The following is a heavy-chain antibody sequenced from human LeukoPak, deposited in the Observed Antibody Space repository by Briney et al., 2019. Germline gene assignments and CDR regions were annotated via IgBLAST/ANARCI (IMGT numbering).Heavy chain of an antibody. J-gene: IGHJ4*02. CDR2: INSDGSWT. CDR3: VSFYETY. V-gene: IGHV3-74*01. D-gene: IGHD2-2*01. Sequence: GGSLRLSCAASGNYWMHWVRQAPGKGLVWVSHINSDGSWTSYADSVKGRFTISKDNAKNTVYLQMNNLRAEDTAAYYCVSFYETYWGRGTLVTVS. CDR1: GNYW.